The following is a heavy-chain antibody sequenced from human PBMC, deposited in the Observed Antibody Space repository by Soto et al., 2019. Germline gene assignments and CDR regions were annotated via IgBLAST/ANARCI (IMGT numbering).Heavy chain of an antibody. Sequence: EVQLLESGGGLVQPGGCLRLSCAAAGFTFSSYAMSWVRQAPGKGLEWVSAINGSGGSTYYADSVKGRYSISRDNSKNTLNLQMNSLKAKDTDVYYCAKMGVTPLAVAGTGRFDPWSKGTMVTVSS. CDR3: AKMGVTPLAVAGTGRFDP. CDR1: GFTFSSYA. V-gene: IGHV3-23*01. J-gene: IGHJ5*02. CDR2: INGSGGST. D-gene: IGHD6-19*01.